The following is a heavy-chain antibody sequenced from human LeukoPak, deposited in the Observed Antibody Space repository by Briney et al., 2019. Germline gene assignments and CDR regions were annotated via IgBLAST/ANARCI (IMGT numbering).Heavy chain of an antibody. D-gene: IGHD6-19*01. CDR3: ARRRVAGSFGY. Sequence: SESLSLTCAVYGGSFSGYYWSWIRQPPGKGLEWIGEINHSGSTNYNPSLKSRVTISVDTSKNQFSLKLSFVTAADTAVYYCARRRVAGSFGYWGQGTRVTVSS. CDR2: INHSGST. CDR1: GGSFSGYY. J-gene: IGHJ4*02. V-gene: IGHV4-34*01.